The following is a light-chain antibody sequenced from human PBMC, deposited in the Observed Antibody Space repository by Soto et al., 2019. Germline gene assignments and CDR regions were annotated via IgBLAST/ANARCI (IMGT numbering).Light chain of an antibody. Sequence: DIQLTQSPSFLSASVGDRVTITCRASQGINSYLAWYQQKPGKVPKLLNYAASNLQSGVPSKFSGSGSGTEFTLTISSLQPEDFATYYCQQINSYPITFGQGTRLEIK. CDR2: AAS. J-gene: IGKJ5*01. V-gene: IGKV1-9*01. CDR3: QQINSYPIT. CDR1: QGINSY.